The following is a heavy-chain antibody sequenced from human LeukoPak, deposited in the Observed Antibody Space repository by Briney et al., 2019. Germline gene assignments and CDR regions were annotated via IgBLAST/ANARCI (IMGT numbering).Heavy chain of an antibody. CDR3: ARDKGLIAAAGSWYNWFDP. J-gene: IGHJ5*02. V-gene: IGHV1-8*01. CDR2: MNPNSGNT. D-gene: IGHD6-13*01. Sequence: ASVKVSCKASGYTFTSYDINWVRQATGQGLEWMGWMNPNSGNTGYAQKFQGRVTMTRNTSISTAYMELSSLRSEDTAVYYCARDKGLIAAAGSWYNWFDPWGQGTLVTVSS. CDR1: GYTFTSYD.